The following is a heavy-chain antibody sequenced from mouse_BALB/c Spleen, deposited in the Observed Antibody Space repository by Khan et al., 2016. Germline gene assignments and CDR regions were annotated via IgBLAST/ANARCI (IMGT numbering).Heavy chain of an antibody. CDR3: PRHDYGSSLGY. V-gene: IGHV5-12-1*01. J-gene: IGHJ3*01. CDR1: GFAFSSYD. Sequence: EVELVESGGGLVKPGGSLKLSCAASGFAFSSYDMSWVRQTPEKRLEWVAYISSGGGSTYYPDTVKGRFTISSDTATNTLYLQMSSLKSEDTARDYCPRHDYGSSLGYWGKGTLVTVAA. D-gene: IGHD1-1*01. CDR2: ISSGGGST.